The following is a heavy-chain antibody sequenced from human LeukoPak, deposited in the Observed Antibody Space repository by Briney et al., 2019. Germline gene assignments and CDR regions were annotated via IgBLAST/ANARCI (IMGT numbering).Heavy chain of an antibody. CDR3: ARGRGWLVQNNWFDP. Sequence: ASVKVSCKASGYTFTGYYMHWVRQAPGQGLEWMGIINPSGGSTSYAQKFQGRVTMTRDMSTSTVYMELSSLRSEDTAVYYCARGRGWLVQNNWFDPWGQGTLVTVSS. CDR1: GYTFTGYY. D-gene: IGHD6-19*01. CDR2: INPSGGST. J-gene: IGHJ5*02. V-gene: IGHV1-46*01.